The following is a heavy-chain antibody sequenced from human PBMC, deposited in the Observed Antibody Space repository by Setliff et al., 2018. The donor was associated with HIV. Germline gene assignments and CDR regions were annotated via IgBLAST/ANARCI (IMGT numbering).Heavy chain of an antibody. CDR3: VRDSYYDSSGYYRGALDI. CDR1: GFTFSTHS. V-gene: IGHV3-21*01. Sequence: GGSLRLSCAASGFTFSTHSMNWVRQAPGKGLEWVSSISSSSSYIYYADSVKGRFTISRDNAKNSLYLQMNSLRAEDTAVYYCVRDSYYDSSGYYRGALDIWGQGTMVTVSS. J-gene: IGHJ3*02. CDR2: ISSSSSYI. D-gene: IGHD3-22*01.